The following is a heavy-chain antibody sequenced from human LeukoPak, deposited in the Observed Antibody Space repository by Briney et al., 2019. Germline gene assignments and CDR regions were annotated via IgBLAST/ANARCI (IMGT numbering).Heavy chain of an antibody. CDR2: ISWDGGST. D-gene: IGHD2-15*01. CDR1: GFTFSSYA. V-gene: IGHV3-43D*03. Sequence: GGSLRLSCAASGFTFSSYAMSWVRQAPGKGLEWVSFISWDGGSTYYADSVKGRFTISRDNSKNSLYLQMNSLRAEDTALYYCAKSVRRYCSGGSCYPDYWGQGTLVTVSS. J-gene: IGHJ4*02. CDR3: AKSVRRYCSGGSCYPDY.